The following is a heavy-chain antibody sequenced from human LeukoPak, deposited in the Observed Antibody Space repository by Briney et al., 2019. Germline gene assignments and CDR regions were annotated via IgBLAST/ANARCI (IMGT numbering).Heavy chain of an antibody. CDR1: GFTLSSYW. V-gene: IGHV3-74*01. CDR3: ATSRTFDY. CDR2: INIDGSNT. J-gene: IGHJ4*02. Sequence: GGSLRLSCSASGFTLSSYWMHWVRQAPGKGLVWVSHINIDGSNTRYADSVKGRFTISRDNAENTLYLQMNSLRVDDTAVYYCATSRTFDYWGQGTLVTVSS.